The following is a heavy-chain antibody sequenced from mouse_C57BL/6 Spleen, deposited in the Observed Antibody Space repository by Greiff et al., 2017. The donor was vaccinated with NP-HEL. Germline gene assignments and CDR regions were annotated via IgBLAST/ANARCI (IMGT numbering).Heavy chain of an antibody. CDR1: GFSLTSYG. V-gene: IGHV2-2*01. J-gene: IGHJ1*03. CDR3: ARNSDFDV. CDR2: IWSGGST. Sequence: QVHVKQSGPGLVQPSQSLSITCTVSGFSLTSYGVHWVRQSPGKGLEWLGVIWSGGSTDYNAAFISRLSISKDNSKSQVFFKMNSLQADDTAIYYCARNSDFDVWGTGTTVTVSS.